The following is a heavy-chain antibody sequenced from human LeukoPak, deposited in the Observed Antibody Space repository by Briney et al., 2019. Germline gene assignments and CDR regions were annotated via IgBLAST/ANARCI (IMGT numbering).Heavy chain of an antibody. D-gene: IGHD3-22*01. J-gene: IGHJ3*02. CDR2: ISWNSGSI. V-gene: IGHV3-9*01. Sequence: PGRSLRLSCAASGFTFDDYAMHWVRQAPGKGLEWVSGISWNSGSIGYADSVKGRFTISRDNSKNALYLQMNSLRAEDTAVYYCARAHMPYYYDSSGYYLGAFDIWGQGTMVTVSS. CDR1: GFTFDDYA. CDR3: ARAHMPYYYDSSGYYLGAFDI.